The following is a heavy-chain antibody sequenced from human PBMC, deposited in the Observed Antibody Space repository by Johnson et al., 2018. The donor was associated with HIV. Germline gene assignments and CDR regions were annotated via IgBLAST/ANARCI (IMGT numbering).Heavy chain of an antibody. CDR1: GFTFDDYA. CDR3: ARDTYYYDSSGYLDAFDI. Sequence: VQLVESGGVVVQPGGSLRLSCAVSGFTFDDYAMHWVRQAPGNGLEWVSLISWDGNSTYYADSVKGRFTISRDNAKNSLYLQMNSLRAEDTAVYYCARDTYYYDSSGYLDAFDIWGQGTMVTVSS. J-gene: IGHJ3*02. D-gene: IGHD3-22*01. V-gene: IGHV3-43D*03. CDR2: ISWDGNST.